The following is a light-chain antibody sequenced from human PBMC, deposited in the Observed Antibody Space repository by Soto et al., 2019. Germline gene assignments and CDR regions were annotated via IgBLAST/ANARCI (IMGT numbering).Light chain of an antibody. J-gene: IGKJ3*01. V-gene: IGKV1-33*01. CDR3: QQYDILPLT. Sequence: DIQITQTPSSLSSSVVDIVTFTCQASQDITNCLNWYHQKPGKAPKVLIYDASNLETGVPSRFSGSGSGTHFTFTISSLQPEDTATYYCQQYDILPLTFGPGTKV. CDR1: QDITNC. CDR2: DAS.